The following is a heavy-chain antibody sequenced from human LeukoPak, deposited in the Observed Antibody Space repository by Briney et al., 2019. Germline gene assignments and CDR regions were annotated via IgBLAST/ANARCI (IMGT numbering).Heavy chain of an antibody. CDR2: IYYSGST. V-gene: IGHV4-59*11. CDR3: AGQYSSSRYMSAFDI. Sequence: SETLSLTCTVSGGSISSHYWSWIRQPPGKGLEWIGYIYYSGSTNYNPSLKSRVTISVDTSKNQFSLKLSSVTAADTAVHYCAGQYSSSRYMSAFDIWGQGTMVTVSS. CDR1: GGSISSHY. J-gene: IGHJ3*02. D-gene: IGHD6-13*01.